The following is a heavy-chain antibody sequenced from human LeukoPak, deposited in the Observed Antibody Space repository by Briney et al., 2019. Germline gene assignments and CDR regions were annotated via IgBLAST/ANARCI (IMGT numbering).Heavy chain of an antibody. CDR3: ARFSSGWFTDPFDM. V-gene: IGHV3-23*01. CDR2: VGGSGGGA. J-gene: IGHJ3*02. D-gene: IGHD6-19*01. CDR1: GFTFSSYA. Sequence: GGSLRLSCAASGFTFSSYAMSWVRQAPGKGLEWVSGVGGSGGGAHYADSVKGRFTISKDNSRNTLYLQTTSLRVEDTAVYFCARFSSGWFTDPFDMWGQGTMVTVSS.